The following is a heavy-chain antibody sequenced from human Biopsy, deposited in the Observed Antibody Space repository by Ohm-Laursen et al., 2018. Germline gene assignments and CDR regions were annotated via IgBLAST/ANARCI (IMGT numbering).Heavy chain of an antibody. CDR1: GFTFSSSA. Sequence: ASVKVSCKASGFTFSSSAVQWVRQARGQRLEWIGWIVVGSGHTNYAQKFQERVTITRDMSTSTAYMELTSLRSEDTAVYYCTATSTLYYYYYAMDVWDQGTTITVSS. V-gene: IGHV1-58*01. J-gene: IGHJ6*02. CDR2: IVVGSGHT. CDR3: TATSTLYYYYYAMDV.